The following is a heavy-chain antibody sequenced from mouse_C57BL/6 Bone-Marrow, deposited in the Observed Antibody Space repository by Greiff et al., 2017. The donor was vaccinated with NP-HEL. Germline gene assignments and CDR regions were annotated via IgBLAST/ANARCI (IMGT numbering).Heavy chain of an antibody. CDR2: ISYDGSN. D-gene: IGHD2-3*01. CDR1: GYSITSGYY. V-gene: IGHV3-6*01. CDR3: ARRGDGYYFYAMDY. J-gene: IGHJ4*01. Sequence: VQLQQSGPGLVKPSQSLSLTCSVTGYSITSGYYWNWIRQFPGNKLEWMGYISYDGSNNYNPSLKNRISITRDTSKNQFFLKLNSVTTEDTATYYCARRGDGYYFYAMDYWGQGTSVTVSS.